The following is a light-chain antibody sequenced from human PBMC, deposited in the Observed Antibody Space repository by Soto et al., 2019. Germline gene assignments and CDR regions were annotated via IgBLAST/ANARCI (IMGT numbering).Light chain of an antibody. CDR3: QRDN. J-gene: IGKJ2*01. Sequence: EIVLTQSPGTLSLSPGERATLSCRVSQSISSHSLAWYQHKPGQPPSLLIYAASSRATGVPDRFSGSGSATDFTRSISRLEHEDFAVYYCQRDNFGQGTKLEIK. V-gene: IGKV3-20*01. CDR1: QSISSHS. CDR2: AAS.